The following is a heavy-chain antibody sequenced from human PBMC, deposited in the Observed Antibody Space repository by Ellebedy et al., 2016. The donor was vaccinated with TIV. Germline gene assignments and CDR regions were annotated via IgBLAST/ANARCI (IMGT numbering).Heavy chain of an antibody. Sequence: AASVKVSCKASGYTFTGHYMHWVRQAPGQGLEWMGWINPNSGGTNYAQKFQGRVTLTRDTSITTAYMELSRLRSDDTAVYYCARGTQELFNFWGQGTLVTVSS. V-gene: IGHV1-2*02. CDR2: INPNSGGT. D-gene: IGHD3-10*01. CDR3: ARGTQELFNF. CDR1: GYTFTGHY. J-gene: IGHJ4*02.